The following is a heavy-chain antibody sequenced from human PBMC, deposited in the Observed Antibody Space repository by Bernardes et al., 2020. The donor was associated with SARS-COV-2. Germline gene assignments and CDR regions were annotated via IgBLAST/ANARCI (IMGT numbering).Heavy chain of an antibody. CDR1: GGSISSTSCY. CDR2: IYSSGSS. CDR3: AGSSCGIDCYIGRLRSWDYGIDV. Sequence: SETLSLTCTVSGGSISSTSCYWHCFTPLPGQGLVCLLIIYSSGSSYYNPSLQSRVIASIDTSKNQFSLRLSSVTAADTAVYYCAGSSCGIDCYIGRLRSWDYGIDVWGQGTTVTVSS. J-gene: IGHJ6*02. V-gene: IGHV4-39*01. D-gene: IGHD2-21*02.